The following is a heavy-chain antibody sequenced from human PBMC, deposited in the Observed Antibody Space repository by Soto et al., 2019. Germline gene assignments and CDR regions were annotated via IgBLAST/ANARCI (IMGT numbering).Heavy chain of an antibody. J-gene: IGHJ3*02. CDR2: ISSSSSTI. D-gene: IGHD6-19*01. Sequence: GGSLRLSWAASGFTFSSYSMNWVRQAPGKGLEWVSCISSSSSTIYYADSVKGRFTISRDNAKNSLYLQMNSLRDEDTAVYYCARNQQQWHDAFDIWGQGTMVTVSS. CDR1: GFTFSSYS. CDR3: ARNQQQWHDAFDI. V-gene: IGHV3-48*02.